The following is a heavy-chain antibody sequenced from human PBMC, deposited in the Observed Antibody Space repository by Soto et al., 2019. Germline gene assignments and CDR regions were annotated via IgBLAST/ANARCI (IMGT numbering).Heavy chain of an antibody. J-gene: IGHJ4*02. D-gene: IGHD2-21*01. Sequence: ASVKVSCKASGYTFTSYDINWVRQATGQGLEWKGWMNPISGNTGYAQQFQGRVTMTRSTSISTAYMELSSLRSEDTSVYYCARGWGGGDTPDGVDFSCQGILVTVSS. CDR3: ARGWGGGDTPDGVDF. CDR2: MNPISGNT. V-gene: IGHV1-8*01. CDR1: GYTFTSYD.